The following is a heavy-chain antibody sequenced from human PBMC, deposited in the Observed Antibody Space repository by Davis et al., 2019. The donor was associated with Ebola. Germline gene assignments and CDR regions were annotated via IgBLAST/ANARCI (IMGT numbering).Heavy chain of an antibody. Sequence: SVKVSCNASGGTFSSYAISWVRQAPGQGLEWMGGIIPIFGTANYAQKFQGRVTITADESTSTAYMELSSLRSEDTAVYYCARESGGITGTMGTYWGQGTLVTVSS. J-gene: IGHJ4*02. CDR1: GGTFSSYA. CDR3: ARESGGITGTMGTY. V-gene: IGHV1-69*13. D-gene: IGHD1-7*01. CDR2: IIPIFGTA.